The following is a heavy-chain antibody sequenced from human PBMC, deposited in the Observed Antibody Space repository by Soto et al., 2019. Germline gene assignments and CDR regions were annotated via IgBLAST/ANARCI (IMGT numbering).Heavy chain of an antibody. D-gene: IGHD3-3*01. Sequence: PSETLSLTCTVSGGSISSSSYYRGWIRQPPGKGLEWIGSMYYSGSTYYNPSLKSRVTISVDTSKNQFSLKLSSVTAADTAVYYFAPTKPVGPVNWFDPWGQVNLVTVSS. CDR2: MYYSGST. CDR3: APTKPVGPVNWFDP. V-gene: IGHV4-39*01. J-gene: IGHJ5*02. CDR1: GGSISSSSYY.